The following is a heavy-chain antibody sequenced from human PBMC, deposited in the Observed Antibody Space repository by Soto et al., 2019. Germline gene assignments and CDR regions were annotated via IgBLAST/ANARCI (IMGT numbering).Heavy chain of an antibody. J-gene: IGHJ6*02. D-gene: IGHD3-3*01. V-gene: IGHV4-34*01. CDR2: INHSGST. CDR3: ARGDTIFGVVPRGGYYYGMDV. CDR1: GGSFSGYY. Sequence: NPSETLSLTCAVYGGSFSGYYWSWIRQPPGKGLEWIGEINHSGSTNYNPSLKSRVTISVDTSKNQFSLKLSSVTAADTAVYYCARGDTIFGVVPRGGYYYGMDVWGQGTTVTVSS.